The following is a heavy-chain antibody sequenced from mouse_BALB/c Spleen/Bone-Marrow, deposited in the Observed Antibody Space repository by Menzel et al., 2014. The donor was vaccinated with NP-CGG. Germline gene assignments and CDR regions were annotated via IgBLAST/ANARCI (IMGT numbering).Heavy chain of an antibody. Sequence: EVKVEESGGGLVKPGGSLKLSCAASGFTFSSYAMSWVRQTPEKRLEWVATISSGGSYTYYPDSVKGRFTISRDNAKNTLYLQMSSLRSEDPAMYYCARHGITRLLDYWGQGTTLTVSS. J-gene: IGHJ2*01. CDR2: ISSGGSYT. D-gene: IGHD2-4*01. V-gene: IGHV5-9-3*01. CDR3: ARHGITRLLDY. CDR1: GFTFSSYA.